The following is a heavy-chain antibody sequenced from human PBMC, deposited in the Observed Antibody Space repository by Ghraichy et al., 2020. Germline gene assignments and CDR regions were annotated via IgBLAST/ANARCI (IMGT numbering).Heavy chain of an antibody. Sequence: SVKVSCKASGYTFTGSFIHWVRQAPGQGLEWMGWINPNSGGTNFAQKFQGRVTMTRDTSISTAYMELSRLRSDDTAVYYCARDYCTGGSCYFDYWGQGTLVTVSS. CDR2: INPNSGGT. CDR1: GYTFTGSF. J-gene: IGHJ4*02. V-gene: IGHV1-2*02. D-gene: IGHD2-15*01. CDR3: ARDYCTGGSCYFDY.